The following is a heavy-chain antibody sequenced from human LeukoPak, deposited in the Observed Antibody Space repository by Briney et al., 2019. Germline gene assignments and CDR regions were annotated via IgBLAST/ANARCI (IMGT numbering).Heavy chain of an antibody. CDR2: ISGSGENT. CDR3: AKTVSGSYSYQGGDY. CDR1: GFTFSSYA. Sequence: GGSLRLSCAASGFTFSSYAMSWARQAPGKGLEWVSAISGSGENTNYADSVKGRFTMSRDNSRNMLYLQMNSLRDEDTAKYYCAKTVSGSYSYQGGDYWGQGTLVTVSS. D-gene: IGHD3-16*02. V-gene: IGHV3-23*01. J-gene: IGHJ4*02.